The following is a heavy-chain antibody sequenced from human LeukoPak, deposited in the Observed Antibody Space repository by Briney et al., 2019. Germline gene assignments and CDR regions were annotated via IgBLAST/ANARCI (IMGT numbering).Heavy chain of an antibody. CDR2: INSSSSYI. CDR1: GFTLSSYS. J-gene: IGHJ4*02. Sequence: GESLRLSCAASGFTLSSYSMNWVRQAPGKGLEWVSPINSSSSYINDADSVKGRFTISRDNAKNSLYLQMNSLRAEDTAVYYCARGRIAAAATLFYWGQGTLVTVSS. D-gene: IGHD6-13*01. CDR3: ARGRIAAAATLFY. V-gene: IGHV3-21*01.